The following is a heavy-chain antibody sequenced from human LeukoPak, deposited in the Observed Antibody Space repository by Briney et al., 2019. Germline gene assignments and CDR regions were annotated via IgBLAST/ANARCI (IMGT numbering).Heavy chain of an antibody. CDR1: GYSFTDYY. V-gene: IGHV1-2*02. CDR2: INPNSGGT. J-gene: IGHJ5*02. CDR3: ARADRLDGGPYLIGP. D-gene: IGHD2-21*01. Sequence: EASVTVSCKTSGYSFTDYYMHWVRQAPGQGHEWMGWINPNSGGTSSAQKFQGRVTMTRDTSITTVYMEVSWLTSDDTAIYYCARADRLDGGPYLIGPWGQGTLVTVSS.